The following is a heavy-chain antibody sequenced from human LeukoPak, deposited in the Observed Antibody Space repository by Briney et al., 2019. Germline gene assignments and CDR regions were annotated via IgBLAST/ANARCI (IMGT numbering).Heavy chain of an antibody. CDR1: VGTFRRYA. Sequence: SVTVSFKASVGTFRRYAISWVRQAPGQGLEWMGGIIPIFGTANYAQKCQCRVTITADEATSTAYMEQSSLRSEDTAVYYCARDPSTSDLAPDYDYWGQGTLVTVSS. CDR2: IIPIFGTA. V-gene: IGHV1-69*01. CDR3: ARDPSTSDLAPDYDY. J-gene: IGHJ4*02. D-gene: IGHD3-16*01.